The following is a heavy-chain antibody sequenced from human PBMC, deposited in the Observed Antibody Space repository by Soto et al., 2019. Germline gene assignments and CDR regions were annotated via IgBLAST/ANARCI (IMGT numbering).Heavy chain of an antibody. CDR1: GGTFSTYA. D-gene: IGHD2-15*01. CDR2: IIPIFGTA. CDR3: ARGRVVVAAVAGHRHAFDI. V-gene: IGHV1-69*13. Sequence: SVKVSCQASGGTFSTYAISWVRQAHGQGLEWMGGIIPIFGTANYAQKFQGRVTITADESTSTAYMELSSLRSEDTAVYYCARGRVVVAAVAGHRHAFDIWGQGTMVTVSS. J-gene: IGHJ3*02.